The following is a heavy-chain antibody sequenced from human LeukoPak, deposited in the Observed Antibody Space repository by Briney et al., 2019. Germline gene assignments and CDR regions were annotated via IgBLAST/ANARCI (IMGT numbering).Heavy chain of an antibody. D-gene: IGHD5-12*01. Sequence: GRSLRLSCAASGLTFLTAWMSWVRQASGKGLEGVGRIKSHADGGTTDYSGPVKDGFTISRDDSKNTLSQEMNSLKTEDTAVYYRTTDWGYERSGYIDHWGQGTLVTVSS. CDR1: GLTFLTAW. CDR3: TTDWGYERSGYIDH. V-gene: IGHV3-15*01. CDR2: IKSHADGGTT. J-gene: IGHJ4*02.